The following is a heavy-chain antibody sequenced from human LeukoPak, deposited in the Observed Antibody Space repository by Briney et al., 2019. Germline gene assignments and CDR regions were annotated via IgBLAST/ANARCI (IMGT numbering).Heavy chain of an antibody. CDR3: ATAPASVDSS. V-gene: IGHV3-7*01. Sequence: GGSLRLSCAASGFTFTRFWLTWVRQSPGKGLEWVANINPDGTKTTYVDSVEGRFAISRDNSKNSVFLLMTSLRAEDTAMYYCATAPASVDSSWGQGTLVAVSS. CDR1: GFTFTRFW. J-gene: IGHJ5*02. D-gene: IGHD3-3*01. CDR2: INPDGTKT.